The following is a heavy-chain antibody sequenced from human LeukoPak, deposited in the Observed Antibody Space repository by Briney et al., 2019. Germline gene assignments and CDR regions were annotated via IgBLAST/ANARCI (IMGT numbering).Heavy chain of an antibody. D-gene: IGHD3-22*01. V-gene: IGHV3-23*01. CDR2: ISGSGGST. J-gene: IGHJ4*02. CDR1: GFTFSSYA. CDR3: AKDSGGYYYYFDY. Sequence: AGGSLRLSCAASGFTFSSYAMSWVRQAPGKGLEWVSAISGSGGSTYYADSVKGRFTISRDNSKNTLYLQMNSLRAEDTAVYYCAKDSGGYYYYFDYWGQGTLVTVSS.